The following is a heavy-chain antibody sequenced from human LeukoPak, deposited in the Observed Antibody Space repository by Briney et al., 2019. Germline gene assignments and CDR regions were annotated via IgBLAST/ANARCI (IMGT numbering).Heavy chain of an antibody. D-gene: IGHD3-22*01. CDR2: IYYSGST. CDR1: GGSISSGGYY. V-gene: IGHV4-31*03. CDR3: ASLYDSSGYRDY. J-gene: IGHJ4*02. Sequence: PSETLSLTCTVSGGSISSGGYYWSWIRQHPGKGLEWIGYIYYSGSTYYNPSLKSRVTISVDTSKNQFSLKLSSVTAADTAVYYCASLYDSSGYRDYWGQGTLVTVYS.